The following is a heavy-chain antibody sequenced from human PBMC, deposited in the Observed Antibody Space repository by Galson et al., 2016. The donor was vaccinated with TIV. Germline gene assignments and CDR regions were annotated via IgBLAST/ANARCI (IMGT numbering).Heavy chain of an antibody. Sequence: CAISGDSVSSKSAAWNWIRQSPSRGLEWLGRTYSRSRWYNEYAVSVRSRTSINTDTSKNQFSLQLNSVTPEDTAIYYCARGGGDGQKALTHFAYWGQGTLVTVSS. V-gene: IGHV6-1*01. CDR2: TYSRSRWYN. CDR1: GDSVSSKSAA. CDR3: ARGGGDGQKALTHFAY. J-gene: IGHJ4*02. D-gene: IGHD5-24*01.